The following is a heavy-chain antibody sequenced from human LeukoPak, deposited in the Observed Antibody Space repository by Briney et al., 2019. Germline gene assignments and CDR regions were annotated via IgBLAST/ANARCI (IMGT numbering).Heavy chain of an antibody. Sequence: GASVKVSCKASGYTFTGYYMHWVRQAPGQGLEWMGRSNPNSGGTNYAQKFQGRSTMTRDTSISTAYMELSRLRSDDTAVYYCARVERITIFGVATLSWFDPWGQGTLVTVSS. CDR1: GYTFTGYY. V-gene: IGHV1-2*06. CDR2: SNPNSGGT. D-gene: IGHD3-3*01. J-gene: IGHJ5*02. CDR3: ARVERITIFGVATLSWFDP.